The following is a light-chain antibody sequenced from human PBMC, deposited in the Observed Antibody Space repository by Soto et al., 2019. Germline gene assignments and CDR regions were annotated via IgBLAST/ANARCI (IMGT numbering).Light chain of an antibody. Sequence: EIVLTQSPGTLSLSPGERATLSCRASQSVSSSYLAWYQQKPGQAPRILIYGASSRATGIPDRFSGSGSGTDFTLTISRLEPEDFAVYYCQQDGSSPPWTFGQGTKVEIK. CDR2: GAS. J-gene: IGKJ1*01. V-gene: IGKV3-20*01. CDR3: QQDGSSPPWT. CDR1: QSVSSSY.